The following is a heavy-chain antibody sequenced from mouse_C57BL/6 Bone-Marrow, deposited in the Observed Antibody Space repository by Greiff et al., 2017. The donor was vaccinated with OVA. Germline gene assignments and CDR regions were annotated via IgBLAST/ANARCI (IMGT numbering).Heavy chain of an antibody. Sequence: VQLQQSGAELVRPGASVKLSCTASGFNIKDDYMHWVKQRPEQGLEWIGWIDPENGDTEYASKFQGKATITADTSYNTAYLQLSSLTSEDTAVYYCTAFDYDDVDYFDYWGQGTTLTVTS. CDR1: GFNIKDDY. CDR2: IDPENGDT. V-gene: IGHV14-4*01. D-gene: IGHD2-4*01. J-gene: IGHJ2*01. CDR3: TAFDYDDVDYFDY.